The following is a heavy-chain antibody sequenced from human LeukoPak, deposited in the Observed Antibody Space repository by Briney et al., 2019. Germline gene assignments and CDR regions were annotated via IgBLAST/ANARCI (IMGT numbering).Heavy chain of an antibody. CDR2: ISGSGGST. CDR1: GFTFSSYA. V-gene: IGHV3-23*01. D-gene: IGHD2-2*01. CDR3: AKDQLLGYCSSTSCQSGYYYYYMDV. Sequence: GGSLRLSCAASGFTFSSYAMSWVRQAPGKGLEWVSAISGSGGSTYYADSVKGRFTISRDNSKNTLYLQMNSLRVEDTAVYYCAKDQLLGYCSSTSCQSGYYYYYMDVWGKGTTVTVSS. J-gene: IGHJ6*03.